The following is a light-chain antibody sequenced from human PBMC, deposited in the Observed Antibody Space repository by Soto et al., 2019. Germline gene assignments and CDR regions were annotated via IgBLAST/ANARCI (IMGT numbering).Light chain of an antibody. J-gene: IGLJ1*01. CDR3: SSYGGSKHFV. CDR2: EVN. CDR1: SSDVGSYDY. Sequence: QSALTQPPSASGSPGQSVTISCTGTSSDVGSYDYVSWYQQHPGKAPKLMIYEVNKRPSGVPDRFSGSKSGNTASLTVSGLQAEDEADYYCSSYGGSKHFVFGTGTQLTVL. V-gene: IGLV2-8*01.